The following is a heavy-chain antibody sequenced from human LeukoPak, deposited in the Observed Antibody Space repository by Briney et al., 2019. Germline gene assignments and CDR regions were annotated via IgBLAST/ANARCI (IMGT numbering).Heavy chain of an antibody. CDR3: ARRRRSGTYEYFDY. J-gene: IGHJ4*02. Sequence: GASLQISCKGSGSSFTSYWIGWVRQLPGKGLEWMGIIYPGDSDTRYSPSFQGQVTISADKSISTAYLQWSSLKASDTAMYYCARRRRSGTYEYFDYWGQGTLVTVSS. V-gene: IGHV5-51*01. CDR2: IYPGDSDT. D-gene: IGHD1-26*01. CDR1: GSSFTSYW.